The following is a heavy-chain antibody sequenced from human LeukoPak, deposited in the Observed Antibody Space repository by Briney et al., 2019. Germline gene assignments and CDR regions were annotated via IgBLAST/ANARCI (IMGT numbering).Heavy chain of an antibody. J-gene: IGHJ3*02. Sequence: PSETLSLTCTVSGGSISSSSYYWGWIRQPPGKGLEWIGSIYYSGSTYYNPSLKSRVTISVDTSKNQFSLKLSSVTAADTAVYYCAVTPSAATRGDAFDIWGQGTMVTVSS. CDR2: IYYSGST. D-gene: IGHD2-15*01. CDR3: AVTPSAATRGDAFDI. V-gene: IGHV4-39*01. CDR1: GGSISSSSYY.